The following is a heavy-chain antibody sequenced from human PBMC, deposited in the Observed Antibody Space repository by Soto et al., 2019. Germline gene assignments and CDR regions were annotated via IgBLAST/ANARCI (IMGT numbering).Heavy chain of an antibody. J-gene: IGHJ6*02. Sequence: QVQLVQSGAEVKKPGASVKVSCKASGYTFTGYYMHWVRQAPGQGLEWMGWINPNSGGTNYAQKFQGRVTMTRDTSISTAYMELSRLRSDDTAVYYCARSTIAARRLYYYYGMDVWGQGTTVTVSS. D-gene: IGHD6-6*01. CDR2: INPNSGGT. CDR3: ARSTIAARRLYYYYGMDV. V-gene: IGHV1-2*02. CDR1: GYTFTGYY.